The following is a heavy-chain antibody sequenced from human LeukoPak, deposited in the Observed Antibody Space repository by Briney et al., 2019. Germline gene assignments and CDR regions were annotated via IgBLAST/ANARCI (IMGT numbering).Heavy chain of an antibody. V-gene: IGHV4-4*07. J-gene: IGHJ3*02. D-gene: IGHD3-16*01. CDR1: GGSIITYY. CDR2: SDASGST. Sequence: PSETLTLTCTVSGGSIITYYWSWIRQPAGKTLEWIGRSDASGSTKFNPSLKSRVTMSVDTSKNQFSLKVTSVTAADTAVYYCARFRNFVSDIWGQGTMVCVSS. CDR3: ARFRNFVSDI.